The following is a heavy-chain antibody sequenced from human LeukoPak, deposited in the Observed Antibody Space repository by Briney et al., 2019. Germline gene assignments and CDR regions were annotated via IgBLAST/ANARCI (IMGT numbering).Heavy chain of an antibody. CDR2: IRYDGSNK. J-gene: IGHJ4*02. V-gene: IGHV3-30*02. CDR3: ARVRDDSSGYFPPYYYFDY. Sequence: GGSLRLSCAASGFTFSSYGMHWVRQAPGKGLEWVAFIRYDGSNKYYADSVKGRFTISRDNSKNTLYLQMNSLRAEDTAVYYCARVRDDSSGYFPPYYYFDYWGQGALVTVSS. CDR1: GFTFSSYG. D-gene: IGHD3-22*01.